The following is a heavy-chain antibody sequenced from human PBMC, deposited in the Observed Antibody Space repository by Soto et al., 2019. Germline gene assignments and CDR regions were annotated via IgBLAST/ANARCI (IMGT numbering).Heavy chain of an antibody. CDR3: AKVSGYCSSTSCNEGLFDY. CDR1: GFTFSSYA. Sequence: GGSLRLSCAASGFTFSSYAMSWVRQAPGKGLEWVSAISGSGGSTYYADFVKGRFTISRDNSKNTLYLQMNSLRAEDTAVYYCAKVSGYCSSTSCNEGLFDYWGQGTLVTVSS. V-gene: IGHV3-23*01. CDR2: ISGSGGST. J-gene: IGHJ4*02. D-gene: IGHD2-2*01.